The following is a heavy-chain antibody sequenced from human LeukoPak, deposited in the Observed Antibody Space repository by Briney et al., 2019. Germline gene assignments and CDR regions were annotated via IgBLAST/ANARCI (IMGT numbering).Heavy chain of an antibody. J-gene: IGHJ6*02. D-gene: IGHD4-17*01. V-gene: IGHV3-72*01. Sequence: GGSLRLSCATSGFTFSDHYMDWVRQAPGKGLEWVARTRTKAKDYTTEYAASVKGRFTVSRDESMHSLYLQMNSLKTEDTAVYYCARGPTVTFNYHYGMDVWGQGTTVTVSS. CDR3: ARGPTVTFNYHYGMDV. CDR1: GFTFSDHY. CDR2: TRTKAKDYTT.